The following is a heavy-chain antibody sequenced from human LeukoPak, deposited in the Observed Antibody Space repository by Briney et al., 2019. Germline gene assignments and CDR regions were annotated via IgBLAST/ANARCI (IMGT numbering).Heavy chain of an antibody. J-gene: IGHJ4*02. CDR1: GFTFHQYA. CDR3: AKDKAPLYSGYDWDLDF. CDR2: ISWNSGSI. D-gene: IGHD5-12*01. Sequence: GGSLRPSCAASGFTFHQYAIHWVRQVPGKGLERVSGISWNSGSIGYADSVKGRFTISRDSAKNSVYLQMNSLRPEDTALYYCAKDKAPLYSGYDWDLDFWGQGTLVTVSS. V-gene: IGHV3-9*01.